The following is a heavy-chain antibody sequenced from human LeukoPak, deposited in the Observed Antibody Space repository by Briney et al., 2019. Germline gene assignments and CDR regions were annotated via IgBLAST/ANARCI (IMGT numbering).Heavy chain of an antibody. CDR1: GGSVSSGSYY. Sequence: SETLSLTCTVSGGSVSSGSYYWSLIRQPPGKGLDWIGYIYYSGSTNYNPSLKSRVTISVDTSKNQFSLKLSSVTAADTAVYYCASLLTGYLGNWFDPWGQGTLVTVSS. CDR3: ASLLTGYLGNWFDP. V-gene: IGHV4-61*01. D-gene: IGHD3-9*01. J-gene: IGHJ5*02. CDR2: IYYSGST.